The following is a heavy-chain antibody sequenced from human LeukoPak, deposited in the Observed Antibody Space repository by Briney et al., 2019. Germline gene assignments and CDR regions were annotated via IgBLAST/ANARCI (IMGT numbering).Heavy chain of an antibody. CDR3: ARRLRGSGGFDP. CDR1: GFTFSSYA. D-gene: IGHD6-19*01. J-gene: IGHJ5*02. CDR2: IYSGGST. Sequence: GGSLRLSCAASGFTFSSYAMSWVRQAPGKGLEWVSVIYSGGSTYYADSVKGRFTISRDNSKNTLYLQTNSLRAEDTAVYYCARRLRGSGGFDPWGQGTLVTVSS. V-gene: IGHV3-53*01.